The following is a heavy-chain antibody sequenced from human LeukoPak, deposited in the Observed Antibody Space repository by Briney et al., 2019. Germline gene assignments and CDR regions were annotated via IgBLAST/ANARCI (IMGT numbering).Heavy chain of an antibody. Sequence: GGSLRLSCAASGFTFSSYSMNWVRQAPGKGLEWVSSISSSSSYIYYADSVKGRFTISRDNAKNSLYLQMNSLRAEDTAVYYCARDYGDYGSEFDYWGQGTLVTVSS. V-gene: IGHV3-21*01. D-gene: IGHD4-17*01. CDR2: ISSSSSYI. CDR3: ARDYGDYGSEFDY. J-gene: IGHJ4*02. CDR1: GFTFSSYS.